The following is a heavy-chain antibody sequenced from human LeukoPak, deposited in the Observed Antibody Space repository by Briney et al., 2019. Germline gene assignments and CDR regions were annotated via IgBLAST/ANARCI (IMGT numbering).Heavy chain of an antibody. J-gene: IGHJ4*02. V-gene: IGHV4-39*01. CDR3: ARPATSGTYYSAFDY. D-gene: IGHD3-22*01. CDR1: GGSTSSSNYY. CDR2: IYYSGST. Sequence: PSETLSLTCTVSGGSTSSSNYYCGWVRQPPGKGLEWIGTIYYSGSTNYNPSLKSRVTISADMPKNQFSLKVSSVTAADTAVYYCARPATSGTYYSAFDYWGQGTLVTVSS.